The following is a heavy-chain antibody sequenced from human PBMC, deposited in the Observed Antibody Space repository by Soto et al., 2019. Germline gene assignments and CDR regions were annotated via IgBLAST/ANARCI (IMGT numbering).Heavy chain of an antibody. V-gene: IGHV4-31*03. CDR1: GGSISSGGYY. Sequence: QVQLQESGPGLVKPSQTLSLTCTVSGGSISSGGYYWSWIRQHPGKGLEWIGYIYYSGSTYYNPSRKGRVTMSVDTSESQFSLKLSSVTAADTAVYYCASGRRSSGWYPYFDYWGQGTLVTVSS. CDR2: IYYSGST. CDR3: ASGRRSSGWYPYFDY. J-gene: IGHJ4*02. D-gene: IGHD6-19*01.